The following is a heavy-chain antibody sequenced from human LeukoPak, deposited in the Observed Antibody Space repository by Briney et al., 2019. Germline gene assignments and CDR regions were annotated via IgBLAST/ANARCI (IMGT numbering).Heavy chain of an antibody. V-gene: IGHV3-23*01. J-gene: IGHJ4*02. Sequence: GGSLRLSCAASGFTFSSYDMSWVRQAPGKGLEWVSAISGSGGSTSYADSVKGRFTISRDNSKNTLYLQMNSLRAEDTAVYYCARGCSSTSCYHSKLDYWGQGTLVTVSS. CDR2: ISGSGGST. CDR1: GFTFSSYD. CDR3: ARGCSSTSCYHSKLDY. D-gene: IGHD2-2*01.